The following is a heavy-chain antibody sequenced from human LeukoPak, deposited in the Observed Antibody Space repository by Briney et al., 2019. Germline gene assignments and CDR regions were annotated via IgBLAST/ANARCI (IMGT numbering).Heavy chain of an antibody. Sequence: SETLSLTCTVSGDSISSGSYYWSWIRQPAGKGLEWIGRIYTSESTNYNPSLKSRVTISADTSKNQFSLKLSSVTAADTAVYYCARDKDHYYMDVWGKGTTVTVSS. V-gene: IGHV4-61*02. CDR2: IYTSEST. J-gene: IGHJ6*03. CDR3: ARDKDHYYMDV. CDR1: GDSISSGSYY.